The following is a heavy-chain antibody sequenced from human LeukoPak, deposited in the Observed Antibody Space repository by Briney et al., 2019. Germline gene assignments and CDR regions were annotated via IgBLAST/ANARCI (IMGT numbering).Heavy chain of an antibody. CDR3: ARDPTYSSGFDY. CDR1: GGTFSSYA. CDR2: IIPILGIA. J-gene: IGHJ4*02. V-gene: IGHV1-69*04. D-gene: IGHD6-19*01. Sequence: SVKVSCKASGGTFSSYAISWVRQAPGQGLEWMGRIIPILGIANYAQKFQGRVTITADKSTSAAYMELSSLRSEDTAVYYCARDPTYSSGFDYWGQGTLVTVSS.